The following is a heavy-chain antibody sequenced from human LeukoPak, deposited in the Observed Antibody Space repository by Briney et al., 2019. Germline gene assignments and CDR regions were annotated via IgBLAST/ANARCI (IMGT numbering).Heavy chain of an antibody. D-gene: IGHD2-2*01. V-gene: IGHV3-20*04. CDR3: ARVQGYCSSTSCYFDY. CDR2: RNGGST. CDR1: GFTFDDYG. J-gene: IGHJ4*02. Sequence: GRSLRLSCAASGFTFDDYGMSWVRQAPGKGLEWVSGRNGGSTGYADSVKGRFTISRDNAKNSLYLQMNSLRAEDTALYYCARVQGYCSSTSCYFDYWGQGTLVSVSS.